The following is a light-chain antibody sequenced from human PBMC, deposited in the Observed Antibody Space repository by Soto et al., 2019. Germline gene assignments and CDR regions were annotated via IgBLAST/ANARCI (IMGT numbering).Light chain of an antibody. CDR2: EAT. Sequence: QAVVTQETSVTVSPGGTVTLTCGSSTGTVTSGHFPYWFQQKPGQGPRTLIYEATNKYSWTPARFSGSLLGGKAALTLSGAQPEDEADYYCWLSFNDDRVFGGGTKLTVL. CDR3: WLSFNDDRV. J-gene: IGLJ2*01. CDR1: TGTVTSGHF. V-gene: IGLV7-46*01.